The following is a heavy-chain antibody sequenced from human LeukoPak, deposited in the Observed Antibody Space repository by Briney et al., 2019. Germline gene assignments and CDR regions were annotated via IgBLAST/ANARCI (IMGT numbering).Heavy chain of an antibody. D-gene: IGHD3-22*01. CDR2: INPKSGGT. Sequence: ASVKVSCKASGYTFTGYYIHWVRQAPGQGLEWMGWINPKSGGTNYAQKFQGRVTMTRDTSISTAYMELSRLRSDDTAVHCCARDSGGGYYYGSSDYYAEYFQHWGQGTLVTVSS. CDR1: GYTFTGYY. CDR3: ARDSGGGYYYGSSDYYAEYFQH. V-gene: IGHV1-2*02. J-gene: IGHJ1*01.